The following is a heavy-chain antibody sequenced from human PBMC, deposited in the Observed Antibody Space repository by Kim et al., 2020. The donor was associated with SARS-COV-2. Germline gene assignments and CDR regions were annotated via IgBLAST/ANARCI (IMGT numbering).Heavy chain of an antibody. CDR3: ARVLPGFDWYFAL. CDR2: INTSGNT. D-gene: IGHD3-16*01. V-gene: IGHV4-4*07. J-gene: IGHJ2*01. CDR1: ADSIYTYY. Sequence: SETLSLTCSVSADSIYTYYWSGIRQPAGTRLEYIGRINTSGNTNYNPSFQSRVTMSMDTSGTQFSLRLTSVTAADTAVYYCARVLPGFDWYFALWGRGTLVTVSS.